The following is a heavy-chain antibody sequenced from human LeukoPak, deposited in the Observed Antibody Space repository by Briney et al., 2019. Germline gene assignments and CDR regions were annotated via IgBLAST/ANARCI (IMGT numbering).Heavy chain of an antibody. CDR1: GGSFSGYY. Sequence: SETLSLTCAVYGGSFSGYYWSWIRQPPGKGLEWIGEINHSGSTNYNPSLKSRVTISVDTSKNQFSLKLSSVTAADAAVYYCASGNMVPFDYWGQGTLVTVSS. CDR3: ASGNMVPFDY. J-gene: IGHJ4*02. V-gene: IGHV4-34*01. D-gene: IGHD2/OR15-2a*01. CDR2: INHSGST.